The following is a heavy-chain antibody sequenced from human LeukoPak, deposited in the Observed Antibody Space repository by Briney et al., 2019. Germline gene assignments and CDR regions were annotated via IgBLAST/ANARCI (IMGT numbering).Heavy chain of an antibody. CDR1: GGTFSSYA. V-gene: IGHV1-69*04. Sequence: SVKVSCKASGGTFSSYAISWVRQAPGQGLEWMGRIIPILGIANYAQKFQGRVTITADKSTSTAYMELSSLRSEDTAVYYCARGDDYGDCVIGNWFDLWGQGTLVTVSS. J-gene: IGHJ5*02. CDR2: IIPILGIA. D-gene: IGHD4-17*01. CDR3: ARGDDYGDCVIGNWFDL.